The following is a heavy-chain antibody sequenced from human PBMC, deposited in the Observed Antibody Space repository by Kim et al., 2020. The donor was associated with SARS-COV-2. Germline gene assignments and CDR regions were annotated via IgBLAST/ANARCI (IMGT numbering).Heavy chain of an antibody. CDR3: ARYLYRESSVWNPSDY. V-gene: IGHV3-11*03. D-gene: IGHD6-19*01. Sequence: SGKGRFTITRDNAKNSLYLQRNSLRAEDTAVYYCARYLYRESSVWNPSDYWGQGTLVTVSA. J-gene: IGHJ4*02.